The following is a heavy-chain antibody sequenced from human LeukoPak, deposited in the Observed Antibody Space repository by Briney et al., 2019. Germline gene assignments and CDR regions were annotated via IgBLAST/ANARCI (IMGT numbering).Heavy chain of an antibody. CDR3: ARGGGLDV. CDR1: GFTFNTYG. V-gene: IGHV3-7*03. CDR2: INHNGNVN. D-gene: IGHD3-16*01. Sequence: GGSLRLSCAASGFTFNTYGMNWARQAPGKGLEWVASINHNGNVNYYVDSVKGRFTISRDNAKNSLYLQMSNLRAEDTAVYFCARGGGLDVWGQGATVTVSS. J-gene: IGHJ6*02.